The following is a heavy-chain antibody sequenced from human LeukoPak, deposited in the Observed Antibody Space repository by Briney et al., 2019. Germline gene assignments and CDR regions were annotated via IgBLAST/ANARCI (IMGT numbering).Heavy chain of an antibody. CDR2: IYHSGST. D-gene: IGHD2-15*01. CDR1: GYSISSPYY. J-gene: IGHJ6*03. CDR3: ARAGYLYYYYMDV. V-gene: IGHV4-38-2*01. Sequence: SETLCLTCAVSGYSISSPYYWGWIRQPPGKGLEWIGSIYHSGSTYYNPSLKSRVTISVDTSKNQFSLKLSSVTAADTAVYYCARAGYLYYYYMDVWGKGTTVTVSS.